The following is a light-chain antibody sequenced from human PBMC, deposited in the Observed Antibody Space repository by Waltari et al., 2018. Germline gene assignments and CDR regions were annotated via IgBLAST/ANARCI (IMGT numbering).Light chain of an antibody. CDR2: DAS. CDR3: QQRSNWPPYMYT. V-gene: IGKV3-11*01. CDR1: QSVSSY. J-gene: IGKJ2*01. Sequence: EIVLTQSPATLSLSPGEGATLSCRASQSVSSYLAWYQQKPGQAPRLLIYDASNRATGIPARFSGSGSGTDFTLTISSLEPEDFAVYYCQQRSNWPPYMYTFGQGTKLEIK.